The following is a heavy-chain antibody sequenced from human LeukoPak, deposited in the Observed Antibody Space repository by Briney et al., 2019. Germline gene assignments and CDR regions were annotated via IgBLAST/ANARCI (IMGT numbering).Heavy chain of an antibody. CDR3: ALYFDTYYFDY. Sequence: GESLKISCQASGYSFTSYWIGWVRQLPGKGLEWMGIIYPGDSDTRYRPSFQGQVTISADKSMNTAYLQWSSLKASDTAMYYCALYFDTYYFDYWGQGTLVTVSS. D-gene: IGHD2-2*02. CDR1: GYSFTSYW. J-gene: IGHJ4*02. V-gene: IGHV5-51*01. CDR2: IYPGDSDT.